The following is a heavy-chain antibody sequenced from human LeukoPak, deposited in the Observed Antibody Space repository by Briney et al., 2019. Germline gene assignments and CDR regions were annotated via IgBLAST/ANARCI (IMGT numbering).Heavy chain of an antibody. CDR3: ARMDSSRYGIGY. Sequence: SETLSLTCTVSGGSISSYFWSWFRQPPGKGLEWIGHIYYSGSTNYNPSLKSRVTISVDTSKNQFSLKLSSVTAADTAVYHCARMDSSRYGIGYWGQGSLVTVSS. D-gene: IGHD6-13*01. V-gene: IGHV4-59*01. J-gene: IGHJ4*02. CDR2: IYYSGST. CDR1: GGSISSYF.